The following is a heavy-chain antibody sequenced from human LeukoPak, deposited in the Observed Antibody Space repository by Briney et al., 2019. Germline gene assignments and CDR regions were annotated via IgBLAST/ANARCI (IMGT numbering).Heavy chain of an antibody. D-gene: IGHD6-6*01. J-gene: IGHJ4*02. CDR1: GYTFTGYY. Sequence: ASVKVSCKASGYTFTGYYMHWVRQAPGQGLEWMGWINPNSGGTNYAQKFQGWVTTTRDTSISTAYMELSRLRSDDTAVYYCAREYSSSPVNGGIDYWGQGTLVTVSS. CDR3: AREYSSSPVNGGIDY. CDR2: INPNSGGT. V-gene: IGHV1-2*04.